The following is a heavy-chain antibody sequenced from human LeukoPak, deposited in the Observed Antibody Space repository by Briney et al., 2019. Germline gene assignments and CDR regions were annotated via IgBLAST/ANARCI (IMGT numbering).Heavy chain of an antibody. CDR1: GCSISSSSYY. Sequence: SETLSLTCTVSGCSISSSSYYWGWIRQPPGKGLEWIGSIYYSGSTYYNPSLKSRVTISVDTSKNQFSLKLSSVTAADTAVYYCARAFGELLSNAFGIWGQGTMVTISS. CDR2: IYYSGST. V-gene: IGHV4-39*07. CDR3: ARAFGELLSNAFGI. D-gene: IGHD3-10*01. J-gene: IGHJ3*02.